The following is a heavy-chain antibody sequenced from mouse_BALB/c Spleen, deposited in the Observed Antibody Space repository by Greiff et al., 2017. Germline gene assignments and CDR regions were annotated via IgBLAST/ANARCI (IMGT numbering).Heavy chain of an antibody. D-gene: IGHD2-2*01. CDR1: GFSLTSYG. Sequence: VQLQQSGPGLVQPSQSLSITCTVSGFSLTSYGVHWVRQSPGKGLEWLGVIWSGGSTDYNAAFISRLSISKDNSKCQVFFKMNSLQANDTAINYWARGGLTYAMDYWGQGTSVTVSA. CDR3: ARGGLTYAMDY. V-gene: IGHV2-2*02. CDR2: IWSGGST. J-gene: IGHJ4*01.